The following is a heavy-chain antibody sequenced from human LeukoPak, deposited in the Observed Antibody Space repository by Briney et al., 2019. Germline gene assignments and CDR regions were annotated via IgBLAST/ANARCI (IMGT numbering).Heavy chain of an antibody. J-gene: IGHJ4*02. CDR1: GYTFTSYD. V-gene: IGHV1-8*03. CDR2: MNPNSGNT. Sequence: ASVKVSCKASGYTFTSYDINWVRQATGQGLEWMGWMNPNSGNTGYAQKFQGRVTITRNTSISTAYMELSSLRSEDTAVYYCAREGLGELTLDCWGQGTLSPSPQ. D-gene: IGHD3-16*01. CDR3: AREGLGELTLDC.